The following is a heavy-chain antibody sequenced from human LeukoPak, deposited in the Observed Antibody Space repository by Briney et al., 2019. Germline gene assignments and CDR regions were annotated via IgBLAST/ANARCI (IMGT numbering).Heavy chain of an antibody. CDR2: IKQDGSEK. Sequence: PGGSLRLSCAASGFPFSSYWMSWVRQAPGKGLEWVANIKQDGSEKYYVDSVKGRFTISRDNAKNSLYLQLNSLRAEDTAVYYCARGSGIASYYFDYWGQGTLVTVSS. V-gene: IGHV3-7*01. CDR3: ARGSGIASYYFDY. J-gene: IGHJ4*02. CDR1: GFPFSSYW. D-gene: IGHD6-13*01.